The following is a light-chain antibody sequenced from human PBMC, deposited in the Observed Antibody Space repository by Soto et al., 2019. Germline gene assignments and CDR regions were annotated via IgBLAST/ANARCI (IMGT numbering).Light chain of an antibody. CDR2: ATS. CDR3: QQPYIPPIT. V-gene: IGKV1-39*01. CDR1: QTINNY. J-gene: IGKJ4*01. Sequence: DIQMTQSPSSLSASVGDRVIITCRASQTINNYVHWYQQKPGKAPNLLIYATSTLQRGVPSRFSGSGSGTDFTLTISSLLPEDFATYYCQQPYIPPITFGGGTKVELK.